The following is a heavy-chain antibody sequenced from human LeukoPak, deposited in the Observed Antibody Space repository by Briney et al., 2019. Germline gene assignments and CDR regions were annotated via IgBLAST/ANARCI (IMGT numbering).Heavy chain of an antibody. Sequence: PGGSLRLSCAASGFIFSDYYMTWIRQAPGKGLEWVSYISSSGDNIFYADSVKGRFTISRDNAKKSMYLQMNSLRAEDTAVYYCARVGYDFWSGYLPDYWGQGTLVTVSS. D-gene: IGHD3-3*01. CDR3: ARVGYDFWSGYLPDY. J-gene: IGHJ4*02. V-gene: IGHV3-11*04. CDR1: GFIFSDYY. CDR2: ISSSGDNI.